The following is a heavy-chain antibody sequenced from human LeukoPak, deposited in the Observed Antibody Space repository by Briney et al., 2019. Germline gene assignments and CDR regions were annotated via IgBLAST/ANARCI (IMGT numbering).Heavy chain of an antibody. V-gene: IGHV1-69*04. J-gene: IGHJ5*02. CDR3: ARDIPLMTTPNWFDP. CDR2: IIPILGIA. CDR1: RGTFSSYA. Sequence: ASVKVSCKASRGTFSSYAISWVRQAPGQGLEWMGRIIPILGIANYAQKFQGRVTITADKSTSTAYMELSSLRSEDTAVYYCARDIPLMTTPNWFDPWGQGTLVTVSS. D-gene: IGHD4-11*01.